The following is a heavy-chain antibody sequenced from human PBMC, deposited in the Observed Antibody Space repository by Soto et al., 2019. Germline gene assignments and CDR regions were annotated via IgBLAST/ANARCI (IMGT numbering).Heavy chain of an antibody. CDR2: INHSGSP. Sequence: ASETLSLTCNVSTGSIFSHSYYFSCIREPPWKGLEWIGTINHSGSPYHNPSLKSRVTISVDSSKNQFSLTLTSVTVADTAVYYCARRYAPRYSSGNNHFDLWGQGTLVTVSS. CDR1: TGSIFSHSYY. D-gene: IGHD6-19*01. V-gene: IGHV4-39*01. J-gene: IGHJ4*02. CDR3: ARRYAPRYSSGNNHFDL.